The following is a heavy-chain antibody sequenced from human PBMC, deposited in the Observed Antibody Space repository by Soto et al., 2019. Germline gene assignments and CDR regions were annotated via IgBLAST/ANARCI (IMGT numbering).Heavy chain of an antibody. CDR1: GGSISGSYYY. Sequence: SETLSLTCAVSGGSISGSYYYWAWLRQSPGKGPGWIGSVFYTGLTSYNPSLESRVSVSVDTSKSQFSLKLSAVTAADTAVYSCATSQKGYNWNYFDHWGQGALVTVSS. V-gene: IGHV4-39*01. D-gene: IGHD1-20*01. CDR3: ATSQKGYNWNYFDH. J-gene: IGHJ4*02. CDR2: VFYTGLT.